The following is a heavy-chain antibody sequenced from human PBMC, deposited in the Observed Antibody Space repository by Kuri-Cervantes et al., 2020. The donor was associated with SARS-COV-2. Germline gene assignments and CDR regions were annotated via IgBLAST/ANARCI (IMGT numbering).Heavy chain of an antibody. Sequence: ASVKVSCKASGYTFTGYYMHWVRQAPGQGLEWMGWINPNSGGTNYAQKFQGRVTMARDTSISTDSMEPSRLRSDDTAVYYCARDLQYVVVVAASVGDWGQGTLVTVSS. D-gene: IGHD2-15*01. CDR3: ARDLQYVVVVAASVGD. J-gene: IGHJ4*02. V-gene: IGHV1-2*02. CDR1: GYTFTGYY. CDR2: INPNSGGT.